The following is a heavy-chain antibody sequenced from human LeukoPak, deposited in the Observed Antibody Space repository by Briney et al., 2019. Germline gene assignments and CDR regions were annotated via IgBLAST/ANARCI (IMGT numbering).Heavy chain of an antibody. CDR2: ISGSGGTT. CDR3: AKGGSSFDY. Sequence: GESLRLSCAASKFSFSTSAMSWVRQAPGTGLEWVSAISGSGGTTYYADSVKGRFTISRDNSKDTLYLQMNSLRAEDTAVYYCAKGGSSFDYWGQGTLVTVSS. V-gene: IGHV3-23*01. J-gene: IGHJ4*02. CDR1: KFSFSTSA.